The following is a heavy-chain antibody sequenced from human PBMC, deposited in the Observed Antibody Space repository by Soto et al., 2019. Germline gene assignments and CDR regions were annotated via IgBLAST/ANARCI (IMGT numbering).Heavy chain of an antibody. V-gene: IGHV1-18*01. CDR2: ISAYNGNT. J-gene: IGHJ3*02. D-gene: IGHD2-2*01. CDR3: ARDCSSTSCYHHDALDI. Sequence: ASVKVSCKASGYTFTSYGISWVRQAPGQGLEWMGWISAYNGNTNYAQKLQGRVTMTTDTSTSTAYMELRSLRSDDTAVYYCARDCSSTSCYHHDALDIWGQGTMVTVSS. CDR1: GYTFTSYG.